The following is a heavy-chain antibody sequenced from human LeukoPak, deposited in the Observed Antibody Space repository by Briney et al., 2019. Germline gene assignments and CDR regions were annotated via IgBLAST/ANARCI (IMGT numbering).Heavy chain of an antibody. CDR3: VRESVRDYYFDF. J-gene: IGHJ4*02. Sequence: GGSLRLSCSGSGFRFGGYALSWVRQAPGKGLEWVGFIRSKALYGTSEYAASVEGRFSMSRDDSNNIVYLQMNSLKTEDTAVYFCVRESVRDYYFDFWGQGTLVTVSS. V-gene: IGHV3-49*04. D-gene: IGHD3-10*02. CDR1: GFRFGGYA. CDR2: IRSKALYGTS.